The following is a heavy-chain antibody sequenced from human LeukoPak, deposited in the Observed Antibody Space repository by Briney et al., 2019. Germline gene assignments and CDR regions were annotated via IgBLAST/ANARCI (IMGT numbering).Heavy chain of an antibody. CDR3: AKNGCSSASCYTHYYLYYMDV. CDR1: GFTFNDFA. CDR2: ISGSGSST. V-gene: IGHV3-23*01. Sequence: GGSLRPSCAASGFTFNDFAMSWVRQPPGKGLEWVSAISGSGSSTYYADSVKGRFTISRDNSKNILYLQINSLGAEDTAIYYCAKNGCSSASCYTHYYLYYMDVWGKGTTVTVSS. D-gene: IGHD2-2*02. J-gene: IGHJ6*03.